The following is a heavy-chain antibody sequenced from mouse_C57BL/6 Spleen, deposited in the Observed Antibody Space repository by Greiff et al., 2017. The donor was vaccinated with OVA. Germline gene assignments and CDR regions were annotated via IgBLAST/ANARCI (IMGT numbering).Heavy chain of an antibody. CDR2: IHPNSGST. D-gene: IGHD2-4*01. CDR3: ARADDDGGDWYFDV. J-gene: IGHJ1*03. V-gene: IGHV1-64*01. Sequence: QVQLQQPGAELVKPGASVKLSCKASGYTFTSYWMHWVKQRPGQGLEWIGMIHPNSGSTNYNEKFKSKATLTVDKSSSTAYMQLSSLTSEDSAVYYCARADDDGGDWYFDVWGTGTTVTVSS. CDR1: GYTFTSYW.